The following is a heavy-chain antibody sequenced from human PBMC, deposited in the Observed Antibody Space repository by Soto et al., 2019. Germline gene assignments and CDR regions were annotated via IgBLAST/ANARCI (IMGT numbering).Heavy chain of an antibody. Sequence: SETLSLTCTVSGGSISGGDYYWSWIRQHPGKGLEWIGYIHYSGSTYYNPSLKSRVTISMDTSKNQFSLKLNSVTAADTAIYYCARVQLGYCSGDSCYSTLYYYYGMDVWGQGTTVTVSS. J-gene: IGHJ6*02. D-gene: IGHD2-15*01. CDR3: ARVQLGYCSGDSCYSTLYYYYGMDV. CDR1: GGSISGGDYY. V-gene: IGHV4-31*03. CDR2: IHYSGST.